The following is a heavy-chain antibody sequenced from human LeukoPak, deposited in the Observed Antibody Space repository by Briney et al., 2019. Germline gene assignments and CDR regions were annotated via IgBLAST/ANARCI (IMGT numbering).Heavy chain of an antibody. CDR1: GGSISSDY. V-gene: IGHV4-59*01. CDR2: IYYSGST. D-gene: IGHD5-18*01. Sequence: SETLSLTCTVSGGSISSDYWSWIRQPPGKGLEWIGYIYYSGSTNYNPSLKSRVTISVDTSKNQFSLKLSSVTAADTAVYYCARSEWIQLWLFDYWGQGTLVTVSS. J-gene: IGHJ4*02. CDR3: ARSEWIQLWLFDY.